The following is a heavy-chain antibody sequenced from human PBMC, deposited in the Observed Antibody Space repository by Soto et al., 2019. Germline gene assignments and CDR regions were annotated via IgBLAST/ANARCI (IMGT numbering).Heavy chain of an antibody. CDR2: IGYSGAT. D-gene: IGHD2-15*01. J-gene: IGHJ5*02. CDR1: GGSITSGGSF. Sequence: PSETLSLTCTVSGGSITSGGSFGGWIRQHPGKGPELIAFIGYSGATSYNPSLSSRVTISAHTYNSQFSMNLRSVTAADTAVFYCARGGASSKWFAPWGQGTQVTVCS. V-gene: IGHV4-31*03. CDR3: ARGGASSKWFAP.